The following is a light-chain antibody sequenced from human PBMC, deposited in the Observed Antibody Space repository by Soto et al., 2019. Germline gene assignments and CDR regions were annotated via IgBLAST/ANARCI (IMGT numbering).Light chain of an antibody. CDR3: QQYGSSPRT. V-gene: IGKV3-20*01. J-gene: IGKJ2*01. Sequence: EMVLTQSPGTLSLSPGEVATLSCRASQSVSSGYLAWYQQKPGQAPRLLIYGASNRATGIPDRFSGSGSGTDFNLTISRLEPEDFAVFYCQQYGSSPRTFRQGTKLEIK. CDR1: QSVSSGY. CDR2: GAS.